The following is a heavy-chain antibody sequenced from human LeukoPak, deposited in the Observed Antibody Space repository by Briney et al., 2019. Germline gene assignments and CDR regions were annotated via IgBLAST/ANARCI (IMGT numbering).Heavy chain of an antibody. CDR3: ATTSRLRGSGSYYNVFDY. CDR1: GYTLTELS. Sequence: ASVKVSCKVSGYTLTELSMHWVRQAPGKGLEWMGGFDPEDGETIYAQKFQGRVTMTEDTSTDTAYMELSSLRSEDTAVYYCATTSRLRGSGSYYNVFDYWGQGTLATVSS. CDR2: FDPEDGET. D-gene: IGHD3-10*01. J-gene: IGHJ4*02. V-gene: IGHV1-24*01.